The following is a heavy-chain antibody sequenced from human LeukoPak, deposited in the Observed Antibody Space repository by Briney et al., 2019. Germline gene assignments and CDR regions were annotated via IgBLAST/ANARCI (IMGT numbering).Heavy chain of an antibody. CDR3: ARAGMSGSYTY. CDR1: GDSISSDY. D-gene: IGHD1-26*01. CDR2: IYTSGST. V-gene: IGHV4-4*09. J-gene: IGHJ4*02. Sequence: PSETLSLTCTVSGDSISSDYGSWIRQPPGKGLGCIGCIYTSGSTNYNPSLKSRVAISIDTSKNQLSLKLTSLTAADTAVYYCARAGMSGSYTYWGQGTLVTVSS.